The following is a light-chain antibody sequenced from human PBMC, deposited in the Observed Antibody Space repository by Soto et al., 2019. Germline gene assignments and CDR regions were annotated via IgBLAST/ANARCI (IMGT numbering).Light chain of an antibody. CDR1: SSNLGANYD. Sequence: QSVLTQPPSVSGAPGQRVTISCTGSSSNLGANYDVHWYQQQLPGTAPKLLIYGNNNRPSWVPDRFSGSKSGSSASLAITGLQAEDEADYYGQSFDSRLFEEGFGTGTKLTVL. CDR2: GNN. V-gene: IGLV1-40*01. J-gene: IGLJ1*01. CDR3: QSFDSRLFEEG.